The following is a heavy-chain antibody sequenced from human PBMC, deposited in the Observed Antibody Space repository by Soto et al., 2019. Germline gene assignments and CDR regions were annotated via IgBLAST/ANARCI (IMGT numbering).Heavy chain of an antibody. V-gene: IGHV3-74*01. J-gene: IGHJ4*02. Sequence: PGGSLRLSCAASGFTFSSSWMHWVRQAPGKGLVWVSRINSGASNTNYADSVKGRFTISRDNAKNTLYLQMDSLTAEDTAVYYCARGPSGWFGYGYWGQGTLVTVSS. CDR3: ARGPSGWFGYGY. CDR2: INSGASNT. D-gene: IGHD6-19*01. CDR1: GFTFSSSW.